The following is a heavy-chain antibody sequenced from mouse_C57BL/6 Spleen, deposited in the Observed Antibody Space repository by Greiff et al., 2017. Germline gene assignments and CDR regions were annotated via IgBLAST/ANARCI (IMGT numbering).Heavy chain of an antibody. CDR3: ARPSLYYGSTPGYFDV. J-gene: IGHJ1*03. CDR2: IYPGSGST. V-gene: IGHV1-55*01. CDR1: GYTFTSYW. D-gene: IGHD1-1*01. Sequence: QVQLQQPGAELVKPGASVKMSCKASGYTFTSYWITWVKQRPGQGLEWIGDIYPGSGSTNYNEKFKSKATLTVDTSSSTAYMQRSSLTSEDSAVYYCARPSLYYGSTPGYFDVWGTGTTVTVSS.